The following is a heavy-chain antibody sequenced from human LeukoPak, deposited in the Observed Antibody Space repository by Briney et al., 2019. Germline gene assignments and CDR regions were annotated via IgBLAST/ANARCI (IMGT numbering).Heavy chain of an antibody. J-gene: IGHJ5*02. D-gene: IGHD6-13*01. V-gene: IGHV3-7*01. CDR1: GFTFSNYW. CDR3: VRDMAAGRFDP. Sequence: GGSLRLSCAASGFTFSNYWMSWVRQAPGKGLEWVANIKHDGSDKYYVDSVEGRFTISRDNAKNSLFLQMNSLRVEDTAMYYCVRDMAAGRFDPWGQGTLVTVSS. CDR2: IKHDGSDK.